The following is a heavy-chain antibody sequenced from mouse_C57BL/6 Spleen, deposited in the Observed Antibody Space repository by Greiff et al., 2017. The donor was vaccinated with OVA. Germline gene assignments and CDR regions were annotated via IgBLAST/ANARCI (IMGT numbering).Heavy chain of an antibody. CDR1: GFTFSDYG. V-gene: IGHV5-17*01. CDR2: ISSGSSTI. J-gene: IGHJ1*03. Sequence: VQLKESGGGLVKPGGSLKLSCAASGFTFSDYGMHWVRQAPEKGLEWVAYISSGSSTIYYADTVKGRFTISRDNAKNTLLLQMTSLRSEDTAMYYCARDYGSRDWYFDVWGTGTTVTVAS. CDR3: ARDYGSRDWYFDV. D-gene: IGHD1-1*01.